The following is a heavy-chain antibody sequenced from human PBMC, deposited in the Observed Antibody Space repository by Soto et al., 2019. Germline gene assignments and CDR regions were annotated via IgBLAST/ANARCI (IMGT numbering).Heavy chain of an antibody. Sequence: PGSSLRLSCAAYGFTFTDYALSWVRQAPGKGLEWVATISGIGGSTYLADSVKGRLSISRDNSKNTVSLLMNSLRAEDTAVYFCARGSSGYISILYYFDDWGRVTLVTVS. CDR2: ISGIGGST. V-gene: IGHV3-23*01. CDR1: GFTFTDYA. CDR3: ARGSSGYISILYYFDD. D-gene: IGHD2-21*01. J-gene: IGHJ4*01.